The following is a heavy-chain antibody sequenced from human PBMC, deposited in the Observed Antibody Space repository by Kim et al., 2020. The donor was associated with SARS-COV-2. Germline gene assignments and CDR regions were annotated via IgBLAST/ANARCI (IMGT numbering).Heavy chain of an antibody. CDR3: ARESGHSSSWPSGNDYYGMDV. V-gene: IGHV1-2*04. Sequence: ASVKVSCKASGYTFTVYYIHWVRQAPGQGLEWMGWINPNSGGTNYAQKFQGWVTMTRDTSISTAYMEVSRLRSDDTAVYYCARESGHSSSWPSGNDYYGMDVCGQGTTVTVSS. CDR2: INPNSGGT. J-gene: IGHJ6*02. D-gene: IGHD6-13*01. CDR1: GYTFTVYY.